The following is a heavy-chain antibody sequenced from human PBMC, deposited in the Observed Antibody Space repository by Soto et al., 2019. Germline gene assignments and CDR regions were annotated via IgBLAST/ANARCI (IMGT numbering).Heavy chain of an antibody. Sequence: EVQLAESGGGLAQPGGSLRLSCAASGFTLSGYAMGWVRQAPGQGLEYVSGISSNRGGTYYANSVQGRFTISRDNSKNTVYLQMGSLRPEDMAVYYCARRARPDFYYMDVWGKGTTVTVSS. CDR3: ARRARPDFYYMDV. CDR2: ISSNRGGT. V-gene: IGHV3-64*01. D-gene: IGHD6-6*01. J-gene: IGHJ6*03. CDR1: GFTLSGYA.